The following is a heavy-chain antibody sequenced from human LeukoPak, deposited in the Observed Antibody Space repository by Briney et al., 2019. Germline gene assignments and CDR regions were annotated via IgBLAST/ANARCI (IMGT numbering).Heavy chain of an antibody. CDR2: ISGSGGST. Sequence: GGSLRLSCAASGFTFSSYAMSWVRQAPGKGLEWVSAISGSGGSTYYADSVKGRFTISRDNSKNTLYLQMNSLRAEDTAVYYCAKGRYSSSPFYKNYYGMDVWGQGTTVTVSS. D-gene: IGHD6-6*01. V-gene: IGHV3-23*01. CDR3: AKGRYSSSPFYKNYYGMDV. CDR1: GFTFSSYA. J-gene: IGHJ6*02.